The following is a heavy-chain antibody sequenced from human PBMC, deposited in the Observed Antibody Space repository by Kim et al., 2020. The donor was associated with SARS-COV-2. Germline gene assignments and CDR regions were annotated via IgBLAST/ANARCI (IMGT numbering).Heavy chain of an antibody. Sequence: SETLSLTCAVSGGSISSSNWWSWVRQPPGKGLEWIGEIYHSGSTNYNPSLKSRVTISVDKSKNQFSLKLSSVTAADTAVYYCAGGFLLIWFGELFDNWFDPWGQGTLVTVSS. CDR3: AGGFLLIWFGELFDNWFDP. CDR2: IYHSGST. J-gene: IGHJ5*02. V-gene: IGHV4-4*02. D-gene: IGHD3-10*01. CDR1: GGSISSSNW.